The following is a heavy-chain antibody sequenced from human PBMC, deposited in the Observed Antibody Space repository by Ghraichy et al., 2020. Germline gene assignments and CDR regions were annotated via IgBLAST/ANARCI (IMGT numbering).Heavy chain of an antibody. CDR2: INHSGST. CDR3: ARMRRKLVGGDY. Sequence: SETLSLTCAVYGGSFSGYFWNWIRQRPGKGLEWIGEINHSGSTNYNPSLKSRVTISVDMSSKNQFSLRLTSVTAADTAVYYCARMRRKLVGGDYWGQGTLVTVSS. D-gene: IGHD6-6*01. V-gene: IGHV4-34*01. CDR1: GGSFSGYF. J-gene: IGHJ4*02.